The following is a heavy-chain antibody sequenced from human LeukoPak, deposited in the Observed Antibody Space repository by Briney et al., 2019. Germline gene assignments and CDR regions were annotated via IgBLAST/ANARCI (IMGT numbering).Heavy chain of an antibody. CDR2: ISSSSSYI. CDR1: GFTFSSYS. Sequence: GGSLRLSCAASGFTFSSYSMNWVRQAPGKGLEWVSSISSSSSYIYYADSVKGRFTIPRDNAKNSLYLQMNSLRAEDTAVYYCARDRADSGYDYGGFDYWGQGTLVTVSS. D-gene: IGHD5-12*01. J-gene: IGHJ4*02. CDR3: ARDRADSGYDYGGFDY. V-gene: IGHV3-21*01.